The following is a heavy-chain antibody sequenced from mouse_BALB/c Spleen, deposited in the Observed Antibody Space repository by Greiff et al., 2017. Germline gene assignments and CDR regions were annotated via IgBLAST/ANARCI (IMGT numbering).Heavy chain of an antibody. CDR1: GYAFSSYW. D-gene: IGHD2-14*01. Sequence: VQLQQSGAELVRPGSSVKISCKASGYAFSSYWMNWVKQRPGQGLEWIGQIYPGDGDTNYNGKFKGKATLTADKSSSTAYMQLSSLTSEDSAVYFCARNYRYDVNAMDYWGQGTSVTVSS. V-gene: IGHV1-80*01. J-gene: IGHJ4*01. CDR2: IYPGDGDT. CDR3: ARNYRYDVNAMDY.